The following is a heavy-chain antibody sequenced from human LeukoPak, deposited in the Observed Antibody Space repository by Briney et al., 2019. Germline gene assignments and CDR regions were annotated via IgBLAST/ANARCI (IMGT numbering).Heavy chain of an antibody. CDR2: IWYDGSNK. V-gene: IGHV3-33*01. D-gene: IGHD4-17*01. J-gene: IGHJ6*02. CDR3: AREDGDYSYYGMDV. CDR1: GFTFSSYG. Sequence: GGSLRLSCAASGFTFSSYGMHWVRQAPGKGLEWVAVIWYDGSNKYYADSVKGRFTISRDNSKNTLYLQMNSLRAEDTAVYYRAREDGDYSYYGMDVWGQGTTVTVSS.